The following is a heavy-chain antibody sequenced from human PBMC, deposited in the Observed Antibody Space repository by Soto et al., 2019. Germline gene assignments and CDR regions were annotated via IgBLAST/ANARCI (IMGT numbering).Heavy chain of an antibody. CDR3: AIPRSSSGWYYD. Sequence: SETLCLTCAVYGGSFSGYYWSWIRKPPGKGLEWIGEINHSGGTNYNPSLKSRVTISVDTSKNQFSLKLSSVTAADTAVYYCAIPRSSSGWYYDWGQGTLVTVSS. V-gene: IGHV4-34*01. CDR1: GGSFSGYY. J-gene: IGHJ4*02. D-gene: IGHD6-19*01. CDR2: INHSGGT.